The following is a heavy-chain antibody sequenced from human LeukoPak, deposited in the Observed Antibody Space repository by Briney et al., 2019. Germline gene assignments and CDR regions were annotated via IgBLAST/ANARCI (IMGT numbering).Heavy chain of an antibody. D-gene: IGHD2-15*01. V-gene: IGHV4-38-2*02. Sequence: KSSETLSLTCTVSGYSISSGYYWGWIRQPPGKGLEWIGSIYHSGSTLYNPSLKSRVTISVDTSKNQFSLQLSSVTAADTAVYYCARSGCSGGSCYSQRGAFDIWGQGTMVTVSS. CDR2: IYHSGST. J-gene: IGHJ3*02. CDR1: GYSISSGYY. CDR3: ARSGCSGGSCYSQRGAFDI.